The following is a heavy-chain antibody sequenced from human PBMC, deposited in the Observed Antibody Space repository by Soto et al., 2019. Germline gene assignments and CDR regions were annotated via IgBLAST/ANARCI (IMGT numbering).Heavy chain of an antibody. CDR2: IYHSGST. J-gene: IGHJ6*02. V-gene: IGHV4-4*02. D-gene: IGHD4-17*01. CDR1: GGSISSSNW. Sequence: SETLSLTCAVSGGSISSSNWWSWVRQPPGKGLEWIGEIYHSGSTNYNPSLKSRVTISVDKSKNQFSLKLSSVTAADTAVYYCARDNIYGDYVRFMDVWGQGTTVTVSS. CDR3: ARDNIYGDYVRFMDV.